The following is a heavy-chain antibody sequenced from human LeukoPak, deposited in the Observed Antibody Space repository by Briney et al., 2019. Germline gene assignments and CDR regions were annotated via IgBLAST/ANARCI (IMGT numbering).Heavy chain of an antibody. V-gene: IGHV4-4*02. D-gene: IGHD3-9*01. CDR1: GVSISSSNW. Sequence: SGTLSLTCAVSGVSISSSNWWSGGRPPPGKGLEWSGEIYHSGSTNYIPSLKSRVTISVDKSKNQFSLQLSSVTAADTAVYYCARAVGYFDHSFDYWGQVTLVTVSS. CDR3: ARAVGYFDHSFDY. J-gene: IGHJ4*02. CDR2: IYHSGST.